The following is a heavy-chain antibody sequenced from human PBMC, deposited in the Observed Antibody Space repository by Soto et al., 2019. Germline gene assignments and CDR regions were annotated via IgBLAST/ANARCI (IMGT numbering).Heavy chain of an antibody. V-gene: IGHV3-11*01. J-gene: IGHJ4*02. CDR1: GFTLSEYY. CDR3: ARDRFGLFDY. D-gene: IGHD3-3*01. CDR2: ISSSATTI. Sequence: SGGSLRLSCAASGFTLSEYYMSWVRQAPGKSLEWISYISSSATTIHYADSVKGRFTISRDNAKNSLFLQMNSLTAADTAVYYCARDRFGLFDYWGQGALVTVSS.